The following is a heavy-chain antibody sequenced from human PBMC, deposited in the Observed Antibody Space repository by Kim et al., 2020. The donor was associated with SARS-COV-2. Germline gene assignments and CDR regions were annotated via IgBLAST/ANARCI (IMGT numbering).Heavy chain of an antibody. CDR3: ARVQGYLWQLAAARYYGMDV. J-gene: IGHJ6*02. V-gene: IGHV4-34*01. D-gene: IGHD6-6*01. Sequence: RVTISVDTSKNQFSLKLSSVTAADTAVYYCARVQGYLWQLAAARYYGMDVWGQGTTVTVSS.